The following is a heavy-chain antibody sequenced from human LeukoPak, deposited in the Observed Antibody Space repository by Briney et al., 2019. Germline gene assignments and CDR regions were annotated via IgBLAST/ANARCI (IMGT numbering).Heavy chain of an antibody. Sequence: GGSLRLSCAATGFSFRDRYMSWIRQAPGKWMEWVAYISPNSDNIHYADSVKGRFTISRDNAKNSLFLQVNSLRAEDTAVYYCVRETGWLFDFWGQGTLVIVSS. V-gene: IGHV3-11*04. CDR1: GFSFRDRY. D-gene: IGHD5-12*01. CDR2: ISPNSDNI. J-gene: IGHJ4*02. CDR3: VRETGWLFDF.